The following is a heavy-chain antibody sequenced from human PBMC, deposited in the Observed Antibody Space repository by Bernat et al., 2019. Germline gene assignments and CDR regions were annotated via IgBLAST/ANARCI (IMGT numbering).Heavy chain of an antibody. Sequence: QVQLQQSGPGLVKPSQTLSLTCAISGESVSTTSAAWNWIRQSPSRGLEWLGRTYYRSKWYNDYAVSVKSRITINPDTSKNHFSLQLNSVSPEDTAVYYCARYSTTDGGMDVWGQGTTVTVSS. CDR3: ARYSTTDGGMDV. D-gene: IGHD4-11*01. V-gene: IGHV6-1*01. CDR1: GESVSTTSAA. CDR2: TYYRSKWYN. J-gene: IGHJ6*02.